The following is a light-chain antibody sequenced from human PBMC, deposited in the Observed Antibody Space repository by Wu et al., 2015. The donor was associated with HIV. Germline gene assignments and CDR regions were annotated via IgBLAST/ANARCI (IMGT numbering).Light chain of an antibody. CDR2: GAS. CDR1: QHISDS. CDR3: QQYYNYPRS. V-gene: IGKV1-8*01. J-gene: IGKJ2*01. Sequence: AIRMTQYPSSLSASTGDRVTITCRASQHISDSLAWYQQKPPSAPKLLISGASTLQSGVPSRFNGSGSGTHFTLTINCLQSEDFASYFCQQYYNYPRSFGQGTKLDIK.